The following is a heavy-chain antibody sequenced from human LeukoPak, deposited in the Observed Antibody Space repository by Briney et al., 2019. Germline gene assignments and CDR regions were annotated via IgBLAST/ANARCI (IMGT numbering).Heavy chain of an antibody. D-gene: IGHD2-2*02. V-gene: IGHV3-7*01. CDR2: IKQDGSEK. CDR1: GFTFSSYW. J-gene: IGHJ5*02. CDR3: ATHIVVVPAAIGWFDP. Sequence: GGSLRLSCAASGFTFSSYWMSWVRQAPGKELEWVANIKQDGSEKYYVDSVKGRFTISRDNAKNSLYLQMNSLRAEDTAVYYCATHIVVVPAAIGWFDPWGQGTLVTVSS.